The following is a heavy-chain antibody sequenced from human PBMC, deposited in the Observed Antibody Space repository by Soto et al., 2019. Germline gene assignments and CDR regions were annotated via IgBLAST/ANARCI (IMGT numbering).Heavy chain of an antibody. CDR2: IWYDGSNK. J-gene: IGHJ3*02. CDR3: ARDPRFVRWELLYSGPVGDAFDI. Sequence: PGGSLRLSCAASGFTFSSYGMHWVRQAPGKGLEWVAVIWYDGSNKYYADSVKGRFTISRDNSKNTLYLQMNSLRAEDTAVYYCARDPRFVRWELLYSGPVGDAFDIWGQGTMVTVSS. CDR1: GFTFSSYG. D-gene: IGHD1-26*01. V-gene: IGHV3-33*01.